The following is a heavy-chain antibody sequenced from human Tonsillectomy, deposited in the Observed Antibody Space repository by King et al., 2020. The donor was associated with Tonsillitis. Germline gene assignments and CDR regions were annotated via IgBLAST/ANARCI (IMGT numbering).Heavy chain of an antibody. CDR3: ARAVYNWNSFDY. D-gene: IGHD1-7*01. CDR2: INPNSGGT. J-gene: IGHJ4*02. Sequence: VQLVESGAEVKKPGASVTVSCTASGYTFTGYYMHWVRQAPGQGLEWMGWINPNSGGTNYAQKFQGRVTMTRDTSISTAYMELSRLRSDDTAVYYCARAVYNWNSFDYWGQGTLVTVSS. V-gene: IGHV1-2*02. CDR1: GYTFTGYY.